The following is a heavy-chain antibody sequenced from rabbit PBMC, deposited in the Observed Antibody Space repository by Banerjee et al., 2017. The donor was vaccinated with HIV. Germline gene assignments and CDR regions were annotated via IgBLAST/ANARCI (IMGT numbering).Heavy chain of an antibody. J-gene: IGHJ4*01. Sequence: QEQLEESGGGLVKPGGTLTLTCKASGIDFSSYYYMCWVRQAPGKGLEWIACIYAGSSGSTYYASWAKGRFTISKTSATTVTLQMTSLTAADTATYFCARSYPTYGYAGYLNLWGPGSLVTVS. CDR1: GIDFSSYYY. CDR2: IYAGSSGST. V-gene: IGHV1S45*01. D-gene: IGHD6-1*01. CDR3: ARSYPTYGYAGYLNL.